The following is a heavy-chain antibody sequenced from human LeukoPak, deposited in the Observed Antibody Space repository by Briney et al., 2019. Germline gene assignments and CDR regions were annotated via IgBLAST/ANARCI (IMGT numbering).Heavy chain of an antibody. CDR3: ATSYDMGWLIGY. CDR1: GFTFGDTW. Sequence: GGSLRLSCAASGFTFGDTWTNWVRQVPGQGLEWVANIKQDGSEKFYVASVKGRFTISRDNGKSSLYLQMNSPRAEDTALYYCATSYDMGWLIGYWGQGTLVTVSS. D-gene: IGHD3/OR15-3a*01. J-gene: IGHJ4*02. V-gene: IGHV3-7*03. CDR2: IKQDGSEK.